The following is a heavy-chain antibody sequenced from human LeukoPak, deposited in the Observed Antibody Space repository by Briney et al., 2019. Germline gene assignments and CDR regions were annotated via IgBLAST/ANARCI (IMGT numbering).Heavy chain of an antibody. J-gene: IGHJ4*02. Sequence: GGSLRLSCAASGFTFSSYSMNWVRQAPGKGLEWVSYISSSSSTIYYADSVKGRFTISRDNAKNSLYLQMNSLRAEDTAVYYCARGIMGATRLLDYWGQGTLVTVSS. V-gene: IGHV3-48*01. CDR3: ARGIMGATRLLDY. D-gene: IGHD1-26*01. CDR2: ISSSSSTI. CDR1: GFTFSSYS.